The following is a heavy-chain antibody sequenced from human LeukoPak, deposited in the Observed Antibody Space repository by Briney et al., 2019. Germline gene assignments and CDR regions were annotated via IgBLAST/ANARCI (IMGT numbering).Heavy chain of an antibody. CDR1: GFTFSSYG. Sequence: GGSLRLSCAASGFTFSSYGMHWVRQAPGKGLEWVAVIWYDGSNKYYADSVKGRFTISRDNSKNTLYLQMNSLRAEDTAVYYCAKDMEDNWNYVGYHFDYWGQETLVTVSS. V-gene: IGHV3-33*06. CDR3: AKDMEDNWNYVGYHFDY. D-gene: IGHD1-7*01. CDR2: IWYDGSNK. J-gene: IGHJ4*02.